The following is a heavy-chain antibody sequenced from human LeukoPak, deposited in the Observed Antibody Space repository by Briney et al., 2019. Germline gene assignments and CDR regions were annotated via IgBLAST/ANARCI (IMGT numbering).Heavy chain of an antibody. CDR1: GFTFTSYV. CDR3: AKDFGD. D-gene: IGHD3-16*01. Sequence: GGSLRLSCAASGFTFTSYVMSWVRQAPGKGLEWVSAISGSGSSTYYAASVKDRFTISRDNSKNTLYLQMNSRRDDDTAIYYCAKDFGDWGQGTLVTVSS. V-gene: IGHV3-23*01. CDR2: ISGSGSST. J-gene: IGHJ4*02.